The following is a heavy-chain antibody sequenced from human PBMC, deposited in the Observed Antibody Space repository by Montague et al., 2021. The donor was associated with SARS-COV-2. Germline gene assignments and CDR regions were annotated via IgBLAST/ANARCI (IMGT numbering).Heavy chain of an antibody. Sequence: SETLSLTCTVSGSISGYNWTWIRRSAGNRLEGIGRISSSGGIDXXASXXGRVTMSLDTSKIQLSLYLRTVTAADTAVYYCARQYIGYNRRFDYWGQGALVTVSP. V-gene: IGHV4-4*07. CDR3: ARQYIGYNRRFDY. CDR1: GSISGYN. CDR2: ISSSGGI. J-gene: IGHJ4*02. D-gene: IGHD5-12*01.